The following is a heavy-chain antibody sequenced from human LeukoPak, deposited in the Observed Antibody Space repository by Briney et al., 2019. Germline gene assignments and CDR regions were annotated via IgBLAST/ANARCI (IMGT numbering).Heavy chain of an antibody. D-gene: IGHD6-6*01. CDR3: ARESVGYSSSPGVDY. CDR2: IKQDGSEK. J-gene: IGHJ4*02. Sequence: GGSLRLSCAASGFTFSSYWMSWVRQAPGKGLEWVANIKQDGSEKYYVDSVKGRFTISRDNAKNSLYLQMNSLRAEDTAVYYCARESVGYSSSPGVDYWGQGTLVTVSS. V-gene: IGHV3-7*01. CDR1: GFTFSSYW.